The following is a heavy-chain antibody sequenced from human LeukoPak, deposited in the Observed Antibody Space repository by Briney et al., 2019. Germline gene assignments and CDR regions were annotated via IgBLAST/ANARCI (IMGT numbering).Heavy chain of an antibody. D-gene: IGHD3-10*01. V-gene: IGHV4-34*01. J-gene: IGHJ4*02. CDR2: IYYRRST. Sequence: SETLSLTCAVYGGSFSGYYWGWVRLPPGKGLEWIGSIYYRRSTYYNPSLKSRVTISVDTSKNQFSLKLSSVTAADTAVYYCATTYDSGSQDLYFDYWGQGILVTVSS. CDR3: ATTYDSGSQDLYFDY. CDR1: GGSFSGYY.